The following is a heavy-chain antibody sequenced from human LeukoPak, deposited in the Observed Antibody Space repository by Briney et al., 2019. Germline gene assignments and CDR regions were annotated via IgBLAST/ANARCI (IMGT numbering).Heavy chain of an antibody. CDR2: ITTTGDRI. D-gene: IGHD2-8*01. J-gene: IGHJ4*02. CDR1: GFTFSSYE. Sequence: PGGSLRLSCAASGFTFSSYEMNWVRQAPGKGLEWIAYITTTGDRIQYADSVKGRFTTSRDNTKNSLYLQLNSLRADDTAIYYCVRDTKDYWGQGTLVTVSS. CDR3: VRDTKDY. V-gene: IGHV3-48*03.